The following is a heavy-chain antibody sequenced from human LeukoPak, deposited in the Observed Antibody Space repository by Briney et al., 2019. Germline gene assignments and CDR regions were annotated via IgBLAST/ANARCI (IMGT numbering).Heavy chain of an antibody. V-gene: IGHV4-59*08. D-gene: IGHD1-26*01. Sequence: SETLSLTCTVSDGSINTSFWSWIRQPPGKGLEWIGYIYYSGSTNYNPSLKSRVTISVDTSKNQFSLKLSSVTAADTAVYYCARYTRGRNGMDVWGQGTTVTVSS. J-gene: IGHJ6*02. CDR2: IYYSGST. CDR1: DGSINTSF. CDR3: ARYTRGRNGMDV.